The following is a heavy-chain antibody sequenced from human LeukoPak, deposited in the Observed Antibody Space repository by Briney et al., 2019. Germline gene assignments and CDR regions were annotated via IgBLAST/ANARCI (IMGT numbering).Heavy chain of an antibody. Sequence: SETLSLTCAVSGYSISSGYYWGWIRQPPGKGLEWIGSIYHSGSTYYNPSLKGRVTISVDTSKNQFSLKLSSVTAADTAVYYCARRTVTTSYFDYWGQGTLVTVSS. J-gene: IGHJ4*02. V-gene: IGHV4-38-2*01. CDR3: ARRTVTTSYFDY. CDR2: IYHSGST. D-gene: IGHD4-11*01. CDR1: GYSISSGYY.